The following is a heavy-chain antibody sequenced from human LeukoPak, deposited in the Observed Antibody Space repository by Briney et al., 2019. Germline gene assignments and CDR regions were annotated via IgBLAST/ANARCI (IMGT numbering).Heavy chain of an antibody. CDR1: GGSISSSSYY. V-gene: IGHV4-39*07. Sequence: SETLSLTCTVSGGSISSSSYYSGWIRQPPGKGLEWIGSIYYSGSTYYNPSLKSRVTISVDTSKNQFSLKLSSETAADTAVYYCARASLWIAVAGKGSRVNWFDPWGQGTLVTVSS. J-gene: IGHJ5*02. CDR2: IYYSGST. D-gene: IGHD6-19*01. CDR3: ARASLWIAVAGKGSRVNWFDP.